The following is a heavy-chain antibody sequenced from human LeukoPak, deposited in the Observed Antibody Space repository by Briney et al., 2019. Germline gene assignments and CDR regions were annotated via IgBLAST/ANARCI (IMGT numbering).Heavy chain of an antibody. D-gene: IGHD2-15*01. Sequence: GGSLRLSCAASGFTFSNYAMHWVRQAPGKGLEWVAVISYGGRNKYYADSVKGRFTISRDNAKNSLYLQMNSLRAEDTAVYYCAKDGGPVVVVAATPGDYWGQGTLVTVSS. J-gene: IGHJ4*02. V-gene: IGHV3-30-3*01. CDR2: ISYGGRNK. CDR3: AKDGGPVVVVAATPGDY. CDR1: GFTFSNYA.